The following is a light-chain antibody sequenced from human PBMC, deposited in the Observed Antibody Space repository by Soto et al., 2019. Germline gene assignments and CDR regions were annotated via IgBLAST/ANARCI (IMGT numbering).Light chain of an antibody. J-gene: IGKJ4*01. CDR3: QQRSNWPPLT. CDR1: QSVSSY. CDR2: DAS. V-gene: IGKV3-11*01. Sequence: EVGLTQSPATLSVSPGETATLSCRASQSVSSYLAWYQQKPGQAPRLLIYDASNRATGIPARFSGSGSGTDFTLTISSLEPEDFAVYYCQQRSNWPPLTFGGGTKVDIK.